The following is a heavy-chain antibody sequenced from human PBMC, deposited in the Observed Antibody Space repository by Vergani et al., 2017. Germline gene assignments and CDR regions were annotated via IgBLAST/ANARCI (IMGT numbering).Heavy chain of an antibody. CDR1: GGSISSGGYY. J-gene: IGHJ3*02. CDR3: ASWFGELLYDAFDI. CDR2: IYYSGST. V-gene: IGHV4-31*03. Sequence: QVQLQESGPGLVKPSQTLSLTCTVSGGSISSGGYYWSWICQHPGKGLEWIGYIYYSGSTYYNPSLKSRVTISVDTSKNQFSLKLSSVTAADTAVYYCASWFGELLYDAFDIWGQGTMVTVSS. D-gene: IGHD3-10*01.